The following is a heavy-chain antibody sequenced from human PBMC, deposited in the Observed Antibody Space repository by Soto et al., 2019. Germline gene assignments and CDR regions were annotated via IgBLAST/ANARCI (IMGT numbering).Heavy chain of an antibody. CDR3: AREISAAGFDY. D-gene: IGHD6-13*01. J-gene: IGHJ4*02. CDR1: GFTFSSYG. Sequence: PGGSLRLSCAASGFTFSSYGMHWVRQAPGKGLEWVAVISYDGSNKYYADSVKGRFTISRDNSKNTLYLQMNSLIAEDTAVYYCAREISAAGFDYWGQGTLVTVSS. CDR2: ISYDGSNK. V-gene: IGHV3-30*03.